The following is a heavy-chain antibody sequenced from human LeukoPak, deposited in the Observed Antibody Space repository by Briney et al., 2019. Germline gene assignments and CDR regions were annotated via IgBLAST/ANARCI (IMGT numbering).Heavy chain of an antibody. CDR3: AKHIKGSGKGYYFDY. D-gene: IGHD3-10*01. J-gene: IGHJ4*02. Sequence: GGSLRLSCAASGFTFSGYVMNWVRQAPGKGLEWVSAISGTGGSTYYVDSVKGRFTISRDNSKDTLYLQMNSLRAEDTAIYYCAKHIKGSGKGYYFDYWGQGTLVTVSS. V-gene: IGHV3-23*01. CDR2: ISGTGGST. CDR1: GFTFSGYV.